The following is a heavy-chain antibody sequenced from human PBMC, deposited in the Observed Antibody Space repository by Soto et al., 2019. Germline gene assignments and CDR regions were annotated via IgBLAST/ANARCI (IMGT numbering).Heavy chain of an antibody. CDR3: ARSLRQYYSYYYMDV. V-gene: IGHV4-59*01. CDR1: GGSISSYY. D-gene: IGHD3-16*02. CDR2: IYYSGST. Sequence: QVQLQESGPGLVKPSETLSLTCTVSGGSISSYYWSWIRQPPGKGLEWIGYIYYSGSTNYNPSLKSRVTISVDTSKNQFSLKLSSVTAADTAVYYCARSLRQYYSYYYMDVWGKGTTVTVSS. J-gene: IGHJ6*03.